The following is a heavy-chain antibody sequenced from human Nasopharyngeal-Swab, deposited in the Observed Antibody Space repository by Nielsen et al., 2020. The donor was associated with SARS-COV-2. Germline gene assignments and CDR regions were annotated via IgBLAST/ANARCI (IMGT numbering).Heavy chain of an antibody. CDR1: GFTFSSYG. CDR2: ISYDGSNK. D-gene: IGHD1-26*01. CDR3: ARDPGGSYYFDY. V-gene: IGHV3-30*03. Sequence: GESLKISCAASGFTFSSYGMHWVRLAPGKGLEWVAVISYDGSNKYYADSVKGRFTISRDNSKNTLYLQMNSLRAEDTAVYYCARDPGGSYYFDYWGQGTLVTVSS. J-gene: IGHJ4*02.